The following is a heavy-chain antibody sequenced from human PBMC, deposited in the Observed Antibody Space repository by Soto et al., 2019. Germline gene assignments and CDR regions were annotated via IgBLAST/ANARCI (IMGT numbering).Heavy chain of an antibody. CDR2: INHSGST. V-gene: IGHV4-34*01. D-gene: IGHD2-15*01. J-gene: IGHJ4*02. CDR1: GGSFIGYY. Sequence: SETLSLTCAVYGGSFIGYYWSWIRQPPGKGLEWIGEINHSGSTNYNPSLKSRVTISVDTSKNQFSLKLSSVTAADTAVYYCARSPDGGNLDYWGQGTLVTVSS. CDR3: ARSPDGGNLDY.